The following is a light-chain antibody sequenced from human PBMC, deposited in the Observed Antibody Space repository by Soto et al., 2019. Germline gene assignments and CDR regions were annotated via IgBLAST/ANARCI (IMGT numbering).Light chain of an antibody. CDR2: GAT. Sequence: IQMSQSPSSMSASVGHRVTISCRASQGISNYLAWYQQRPGKAPKILIFGATTLQSGVPSRFSASGSGPDFTLTISSLQNEDFATYDCPQEYNYPWTFGQGTKVDIK. CDR1: QGISNY. CDR3: PQEYNYPWT. V-gene: IGKV1-6*01. J-gene: IGKJ1*01.